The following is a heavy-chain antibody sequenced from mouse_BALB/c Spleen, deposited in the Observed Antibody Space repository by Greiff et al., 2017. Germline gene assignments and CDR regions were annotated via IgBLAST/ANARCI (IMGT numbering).Heavy chain of an antibody. Sequence: DVKLVESGGGLVKPGGSLKLSCAASGFAFSSYDMSWVRQTPEKRLEWVAYISSGGGSTYYPDTVKGRFTISRDNAKNTLYLQMSSLKSEDTAMYYCASHYYGSSYWYFDVWGAGTTVTVSS. D-gene: IGHD1-1*01. CDR2: ISSGGGST. CDR1: GFAFSSYD. J-gene: IGHJ1*01. V-gene: IGHV5-12-1*01. CDR3: ASHYYGSSYWYFDV.